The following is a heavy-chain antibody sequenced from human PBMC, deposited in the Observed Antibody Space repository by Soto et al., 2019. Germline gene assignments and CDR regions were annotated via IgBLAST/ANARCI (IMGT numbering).Heavy chain of an antibody. D-gene: IGHD3-3*01. CDR3: ARDLAIFGVAHYYYYGMDV. CDR1: GGTFSSYA. J-gene: IGHJ6*02. Sequence: ASVKVSCKASGGTFSSYAISWVRQAPGQGLEWMGGIIPIFGTANYAQKFQGRVTITADESTSTAYMELSSLRSEDTAVYHCARDLAIFGVAHYYYYGMDVWGQGTTVTVS. V-gene: IGHV1-69*13. CDR2: IIPIFGTA.